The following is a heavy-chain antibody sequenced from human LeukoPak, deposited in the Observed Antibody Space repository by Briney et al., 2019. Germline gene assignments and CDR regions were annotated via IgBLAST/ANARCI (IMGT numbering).Heavy chain of an antibody. J-gene: IGHJ5*02. CDR3: MRDLPVNCGDDFYFDWFDP. V-gene: IGHV1-69*13. CDR1: GGTFSTYA. Sequence: GASVKVPCKASGGTFSTYAISWVRQAPGQGLEWMGGIIPIFDTARYAQKFQGRVTITADVSTRTAYMELRSLRSEDTAVYYCMRDLPVNCGDDFYFDWFDPWGQGTLVTVSS. CDR2: IIPIFDTA. D-gene: IGHD2-21*02.